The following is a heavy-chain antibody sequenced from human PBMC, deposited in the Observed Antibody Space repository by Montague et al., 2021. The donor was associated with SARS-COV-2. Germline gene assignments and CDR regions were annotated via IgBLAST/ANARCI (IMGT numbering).Heavy chain of an antibody. Sequence: SETLSLTCTVSGGSITPYYWSWVRQPPGKGLEWIAYIENSGRTEYKPSLQSRVAVSIDTSKSHFSLRLSSLTAADTAVYFCARGVYGAYFDYWGQGMLVTVSS. J-gene: IGHJ4*02. V-gene: IGHV4-59*01. D-gene: IGHD2-21*01. CDR2: IENSGRT. CDR3: ARGVYGAYFDY. CDR1: GGSITPYY.